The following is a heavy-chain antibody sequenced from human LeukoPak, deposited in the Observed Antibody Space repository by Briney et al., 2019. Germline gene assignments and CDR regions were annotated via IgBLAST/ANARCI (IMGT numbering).Heavy chain of an antibody. V-gene: IGHV3-23*01. CDR2: ISPGGEIP. D-gene: IGHD3-10*01. CDR1: GFTFSIHG. CDR3: AKDDGWLYYND. Sequence: GGSLRLSCAASGFTFSIHGMNWVRQAPGKGLEWVSGISPGGEIPYYADSVKGRFTISRDNSKDTVSLQMHSLRAEDTATYYCAKDDGWLYYNDWGQGTLVTVSS. J-gene: IGHJ4*02.